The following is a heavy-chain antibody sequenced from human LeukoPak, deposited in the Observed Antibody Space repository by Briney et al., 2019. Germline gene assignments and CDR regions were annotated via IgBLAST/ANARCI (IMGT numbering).Heavy chain of an antibody. Sequence: SETLSLTCTVSGVSISSSSYYWGWLRQPPGKGLEWIGSIYYSGSTYYNPSLKSRVTISVDTSKNQFSLKLSSVTAADTAVYYCARWVPYGSGSYPVKDVAFDIWGQGTMVTVSS. V-gene: IGHV4-39*01. J-gene: IGHJ3*02. CDR3: ARWVPYGSGSYPVKDVAFDI. CDR2: IYYSGST. D-gene: IGHD3-10*01. CDR1: GVSISSSSYY.